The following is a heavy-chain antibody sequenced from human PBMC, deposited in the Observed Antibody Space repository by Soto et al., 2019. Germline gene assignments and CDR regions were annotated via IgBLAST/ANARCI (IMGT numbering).Heavy chain of an antibody. CDR3: ARNYSGTYLTWFDP. CDR2: IRSSNNYT. Sequence: GGPLRAPWPAPEFTFAEYYRSRVRQAPGKGVEWVSYIRSSNNYTNYADSVKGRFTISRDNAQNSLYLQMNSLRAEGTAVYYCARNYSGTYLTWFDPWGQGTLVTVSS. CDR1: EFTFAEYY. J-gene: IGHJ5*02. V-gene: IGHV3-11*06. D-gene: IGHD1-26*01.